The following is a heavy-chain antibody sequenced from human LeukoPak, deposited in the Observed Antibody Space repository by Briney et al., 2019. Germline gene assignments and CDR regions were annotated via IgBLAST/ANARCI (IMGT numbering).Heavy chain of an antibody. V-gene: IGHV3-30*04. CDR3: ARDDSGSYR. J-gene: IGHJ4*02. Sequence: PGGSLRLSCAASGFTFSSYAMHWVRQAPGKGLEWVAVISYDGSNKYYADSVKGRFTISRDNSKNTLYLQMNSLRAEDTAVYYCARDDSGSYRGGQGTLVTVSS. CDR2: ISYDGSNK. D-gene: IGHD1-26*01. CDR1: GFTFSSYA.